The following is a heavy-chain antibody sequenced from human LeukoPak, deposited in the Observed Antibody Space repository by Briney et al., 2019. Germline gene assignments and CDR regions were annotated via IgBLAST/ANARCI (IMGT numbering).Heavy chain of an antibody. D-gene: IGHD5-18*01. V-gene: IGHV1-8*03. CDR2: MNPNSGNT. J-gene: IGHJ4*02. Sequence: ASVNVSCKASGYTFTSYDINWVRQATGQGLEWMGWMNPNSGNTGYAQKFQGRVTITRNTSISTAYMELSSLRSEDTAVYYCARDPDTAMVYFDYWGQGTLVTVSS. CDR3: ARDPDTAMVYFDY. CDR1: GYTFTSYD.